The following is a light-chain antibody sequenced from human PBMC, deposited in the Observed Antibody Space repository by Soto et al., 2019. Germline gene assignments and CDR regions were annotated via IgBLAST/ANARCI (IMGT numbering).Light chain of an antibody. Sequence: QSVLTQPASVSGSPGQSITISCTGTSSDVGTYNFVSWYQQLPGKAPELIIYEGTKRPSGVSNRFSGSKSGNTASLTLSWLQAEDEVNYYCCSYAGSGTGVVGGGTKVTVL. J-gene: IGLJ3*02. CDR3: CSYAGSGTGV. V-gene: IGLV2-23*01. CDR2: EGT. CDR1: SSDVGTYNF.